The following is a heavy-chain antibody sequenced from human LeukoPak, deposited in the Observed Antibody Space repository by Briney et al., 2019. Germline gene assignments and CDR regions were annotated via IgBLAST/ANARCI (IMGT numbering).Heavy chain of an antibody. CDR1: EGTFGGFS. J-gene: IGHJ4*02. D-gene: IGHD3-10*01. CDR3: AAGRRLGEIFFDY. V-gene: IGHV1-69*01. CDR2: IIVIFDTI. Sequence: SVKVSCKASEGTFGGFSIDWVRQAPGQGLDWMGGIIVIFDTINYAQKFQGRVTISADESTNTVCMELSSLKPEDTAVYYCAAGRRLGEIFFDYWGQGSLVSVSS.